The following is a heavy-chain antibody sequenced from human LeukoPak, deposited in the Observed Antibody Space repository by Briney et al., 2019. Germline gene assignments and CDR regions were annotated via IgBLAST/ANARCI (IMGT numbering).Heavy chain of an antibody. D-gene: IGHD2-21*01. J-gene: IGHJ5*02. CDR1: GFTVSSNY. CDR2: IYSGGST. Sequence: GGSLRLSCAASGFTVSSNYMSWVRQAPGKGLEWVSVIYSGGSTYYADSVKGRFTISRDNSKNTLYLQMNSLKTEDTAVYYCARHRYQDIFWFDPWGQGTLVTVSS. V-gene: IGHV3-66*04. CDR3: ARHRYQDIFWFDP.